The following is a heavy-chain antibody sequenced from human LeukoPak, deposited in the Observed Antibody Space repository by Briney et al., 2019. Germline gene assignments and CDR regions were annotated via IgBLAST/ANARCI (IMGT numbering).Heavy chain of an antibody. CDR3: AKENLIDYDSSRPASYFDY. CDR1: GFTFSSYG. CDR2: ISYDGSNK. J-gene: IGHJ4*02. Sequence: GGSLRLSCAASGFTFSSYGMHWVRQAPGKGLEWVAVISYDGSNKYYADSVKGRFTISRDNSKNSLYLQMNSLRTEDTALYYCAKENLIDYDSSRPASYFDYWGQGTLVTVSS. D-gene: IGHD3-22*01. V-gene: IGHV3-30*18.